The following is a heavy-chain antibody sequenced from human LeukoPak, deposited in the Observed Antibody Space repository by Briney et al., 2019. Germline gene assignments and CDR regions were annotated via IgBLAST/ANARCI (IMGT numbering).Heavy chain of an antibody. J-gene: IGHJ6*02. V-gene: IGHV3-21*01. Sequence: GESQRLSCAASVFTFANYRMNWVRKAPWKGLEWVLSISGNSRYIFYAESMKGRFTISRDNAKNSLYLQMDSLRAEDTAVYYCARDWGYHGSDITYYYCGMDVWGQGTTVTVSS. D-gene: IGHD3-10*01. CDR1: VFTFANYR. CDR3: ARDWGYHGSDITYYYCGMDV. CDR2: ISGNSRYI.